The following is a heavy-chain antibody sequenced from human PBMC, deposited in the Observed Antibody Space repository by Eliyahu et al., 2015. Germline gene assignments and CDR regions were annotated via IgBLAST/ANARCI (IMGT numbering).Heavy chain of an antibody. CDR2: IYYSGST. D-gene: IGHD2-21*01. Sequence: QVQLQESGPGLVXPSXTLSLTCTVSGXSXXSXYWSWIRQPPGKGLEWIXYIYYSGSTNYKPSLKSRVTISVDTSKNQFSLKLSSVTAADTAVYYCARAGLWWRSSDAFDIWGQGXMVTVSS. V-gene: IGHV4-59*01. CDR1: GXSXXSXY. J-gene: IGHJ3*02. CDR3: ARAGLWWRSSDAFDI.